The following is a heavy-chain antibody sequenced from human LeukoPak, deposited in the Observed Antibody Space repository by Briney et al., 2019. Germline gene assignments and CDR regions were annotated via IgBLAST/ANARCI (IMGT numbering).Heavy chain of an antibody. Sequence: ASVKVSCKISGYTLTEFSMHWVRQAPGKGLEWMGGFDPEDGETIYAQKFQGRVTMTEDTSTDTAYMELSSLRSEDTAVYYCATGVAGDAFDIWGQGTMVTVSS. V-gene: IGHV1-24*01. D-gene: IGHD2-15*01. CDR2: FDPEDGET. CDR3: ATGVAGDAFDI. CDR1: GYTLTEFS. J-gene: IGHJ3*02.